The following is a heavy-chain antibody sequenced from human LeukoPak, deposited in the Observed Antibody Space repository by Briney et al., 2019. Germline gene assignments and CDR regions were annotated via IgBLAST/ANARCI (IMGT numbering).Heavy chain of an antibody. V-gene: IGHV3-66*01. Sequence: GGSLRLSCAASGFTVSSNYMRWVRHAPGKGLEWVSVIYSCGSTYYADSVKGRFTISRDNSKNTLYLQMNSLRAEDTAVYYCARGHGQWGGSDCYSDWGQGSLVTVSS. CDR3: ARGHGQWGGSDCYSD. CDR1: GFTVSSNY. CDR2: IYSCGST. D-gene: IGHD2-21*02. J-gene: IGHJ4*02.